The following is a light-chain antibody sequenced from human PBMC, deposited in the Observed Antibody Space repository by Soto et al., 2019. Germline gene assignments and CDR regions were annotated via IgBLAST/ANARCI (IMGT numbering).Light chain of an antibody. CDR2: DAS. V-gene: IGKV3-11*01. CDR3: QQRSNWLT. Sequence: DIVLTQSPAPLSLSPGERATLSCRASQSVSSYLAWYQQKPRQAPRLLIYDASNRATGIPARFSGSGSGTDFTLTISSLEPDDFAVYYCQQRSNWLTFGGGTKVEIK. J-gene: IGKJ4*01. CDR1: QSVSSY.